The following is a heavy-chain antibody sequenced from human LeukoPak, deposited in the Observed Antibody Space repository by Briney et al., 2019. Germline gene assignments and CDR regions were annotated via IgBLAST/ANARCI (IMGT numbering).Heavy chain of an antibody. CDR1: GYSFTTYW. Sequence: LRESLKISCKASGYSFTTYWIGWVRQMPGKGLEWMGIIYPGDSDTRYSPSFQGQVTISADKSIGTAYLQWSSLKASDTAMYYCAKLLRGYGSAWPFGFWGQGTLVTVSS. V-gene: IGHV5-51*01. CDR2: IYPGDSDT. D-gene: IGHD6-19*01. CDR3: AKLLRGYGSAWPFGF. J-gene: IGHJ4*02.